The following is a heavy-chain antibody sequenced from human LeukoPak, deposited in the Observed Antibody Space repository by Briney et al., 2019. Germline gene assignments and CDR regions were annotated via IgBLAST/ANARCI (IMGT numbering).Heavy chain of an antibody. CDR2: ISYGGGT. J-gene: IGHJ4*02. CDR1: GGPISSFY. CDR3: ARVGDTSGYFYYFDY. Sequence: SETLSLTCAVSGGPISSFYWSWVRQPPGEGLEWVGYISYGGGTTYNPPLKRRVSMSIDTSKNQFSLRLSSVTAADTALYYCARVGDTSGYFYYFDYWGAGTLVTVSS. V-gene: IGHV4-59*08. D-gene: IGHD3-22*01.